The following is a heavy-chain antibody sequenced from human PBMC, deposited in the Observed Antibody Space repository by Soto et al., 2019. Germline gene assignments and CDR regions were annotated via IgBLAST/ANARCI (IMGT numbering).Heavy chain of an antibody. V-gene: IGHV3-21*06. D-gene: IGHD3-10*01. CDR1: GFTFSAYS. Sequence: GGSLRLSCAASGFTFSAYSINWVRQAPGRGLEWVSSISSSSSPIFYAESVRGRFTISRDNAKNLLYLQMNGLRAEDTAVYYCVRGGSGATSGDRFDAWGQGTLVTVSS. CDR2: ISSSSSPI. J-gene: IGHJ3*01. CDR3: VRGGSGATSGDRFDA.